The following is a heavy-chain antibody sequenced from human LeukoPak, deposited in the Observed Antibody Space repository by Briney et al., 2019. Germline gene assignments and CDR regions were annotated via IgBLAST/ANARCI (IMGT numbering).Heavy chain of an antibody. CDR2: IYYSGST. V-gene: IGHV4-59*01. Sequence: PSETLSLTCTVSGGSISSYYWSWIRQPPGEGLEWIGYIYYSGSTNYNPSLKSRVTISVDTSKNQFSLKLSSVTAADTAVYYCAREYYLATLDYWGQGTLVTVSS. CDR3: AREYYLATLDY. D-gene: IGHD3-10*01. J-gene: IGHJ4*02. CDR1: GGSISSYY.